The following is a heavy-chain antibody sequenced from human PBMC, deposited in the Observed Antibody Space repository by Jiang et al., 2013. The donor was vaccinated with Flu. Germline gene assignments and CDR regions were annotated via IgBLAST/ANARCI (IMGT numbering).Heavy chain of an antibody. Sequence: SISSYYWSWIRQPPGKGLEWIGYIYYSGSTNYNPSLKSRVTISVDTSKNQFSLKLSSVTAADTAVYYCARAGSGYYFSFDYWGQGTLVTVSS. V-gene: IGHV4-59*01. J-gene: IGHJ4*02. CDR3: ARAGSGYYFSFDY. CDR1: SISSYY. CDR2: IYYSGST. D-gene: IGHD3-22*01.